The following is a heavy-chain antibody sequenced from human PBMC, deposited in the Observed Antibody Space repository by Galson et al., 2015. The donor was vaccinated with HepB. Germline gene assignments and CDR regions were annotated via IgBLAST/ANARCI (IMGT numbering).Heavy chain of an antibody. V-gene: IGHV3-7*03. J-gene: IGHJ6*02. D-gene: IGHD2/OR15-2a*01. CDR1: GFTFNNYW. CDR2: IKPDGREK. CDR3: AREGQYFDAREKGYGLDV. Sequence: SLRLSCAASGFTFNNYWMTWVRQAPGKGLEWVANIKPDGREKIYVDSVRGRFSISRDNAKNSLYLQMNGLRAEDKVVYYCAREGQYFDAREKGYGLDVWGQGPTVTVSS.